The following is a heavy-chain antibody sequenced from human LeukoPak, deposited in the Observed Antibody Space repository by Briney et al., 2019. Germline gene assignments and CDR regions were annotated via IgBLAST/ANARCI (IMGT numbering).Heavy chain of an antibody. V-gene: IGHV1-69*04. Sequence: SVKVSCKASGGTFSSYAISWVRQAPGQGLEWMGRIIPTLGIANYAQKFQGRVTITADKSTSTAYMELSSLRSEDTAVYYCARALSTSMVRGVIRPPDYWGQGTLVTVSS. D-gene: IGHD3-10*01. CDR2: IIPTLGIA. CDR1: GGTFSSYA. CDR3: ARALSTSMVRGVIRPPDY. J-gene: IGHJ4*02.